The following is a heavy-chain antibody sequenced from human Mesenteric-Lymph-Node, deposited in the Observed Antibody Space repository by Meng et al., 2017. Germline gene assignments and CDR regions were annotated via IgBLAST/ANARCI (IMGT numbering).Heavy chain of an antibody. D-gene: IGHD2-21*02. V-gene: IGHV3-73*02. CDR3: TSVVTAIPL. J-gene: IGHJ4*02. Sequence: VAVGGVLVQPGGSLKLSCSASGFTFSGAAMHWVRQASGKGLEWVGRIRSKANSYATAYAASVKGRFTISRDDSKNTAYLQMNSLKTEDTAVYYCTSVVTAIPLWGQGTLVTVSS. CDR2: IRSKANSYAT. CDR1: GFTFSGAA.